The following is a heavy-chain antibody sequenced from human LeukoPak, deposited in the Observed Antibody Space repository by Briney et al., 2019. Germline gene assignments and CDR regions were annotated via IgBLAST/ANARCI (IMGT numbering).Heavy chain of an antibody. CDR2: IIPIFGTA. Sequence: ASVKVSCKASGGTFSSYAISLVRQAPGQGLEWMGGIIPIFGTANYAQKFQGRVTITADESTSTAYMELSSLRSEDTAVYYCARGAYYDILTGPPADWGQGTLVTVSS. CDR1: GGTFSSYA. V-gene: IGHV1-69*13. J-gene: IGHJ4*02. D-gene: IGHD3-9*01. CDR3: ARGAYYDILTGPPAD.